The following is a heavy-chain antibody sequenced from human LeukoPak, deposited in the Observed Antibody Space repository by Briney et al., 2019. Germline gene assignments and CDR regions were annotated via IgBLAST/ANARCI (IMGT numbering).Heavy chain of an antibody. D-gene: IGHD2-21*01. V-gene: IGHV3-7*01. CDR2: IKQDGSEK. Sequence: PGGSLRLSCAASGFTFSSYWMTWVRQAPGKGLEWVANIKQDGSEKYYVDSVKGRFTISRDNAKHSLFLQMNSLRAEETAVYYCSRADYCGRIFDYWGPGTLVIVSS. CDR3: SRADYCGRIFDY. J-gene: IGHJ4*02. CDR1: GFTFSSYW.